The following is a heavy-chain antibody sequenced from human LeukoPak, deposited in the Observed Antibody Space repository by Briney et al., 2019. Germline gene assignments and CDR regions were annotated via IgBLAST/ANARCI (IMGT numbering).Heavy chain of an antibody. Sequence: GGSLRLSCAASGFTFSSYAMTRVRQAPGKGLEWVSAISGSGSSTYYADSVKGRFTIPRDNSKNTLYLQMNSLRAEDTAIYYCAKDTPHDYGDYVDYWGQGTLVTVSS. D-gene: IGHD4-17*01. CDR2: ISGSGSST. CDR1: GFTFSSYA. J-gene: IGHJ4*02. V-gene: IGHV3-23*01. CDR3: AKDTPHDYGDYVDY.